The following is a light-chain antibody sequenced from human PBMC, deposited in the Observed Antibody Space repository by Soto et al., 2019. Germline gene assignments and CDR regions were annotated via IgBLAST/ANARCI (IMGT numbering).Light chain of an antibody. V-gene: IGLV2-14*01. CDR1: SSDVGGYNY. CDR2: EVS. Sequence: QSALTQPASVSGSPGQSITISCTGTSSDVGGYNYVSWYQQHPGKAPKLMIYEVSNRPSGVSNRFSGSKSGNTASLTISGLQAEDEADYYCSSYTGSSTLVFGGGTNSPS. J-gene: IGLJ2*01. CDR3: SSYTGSSTLV.